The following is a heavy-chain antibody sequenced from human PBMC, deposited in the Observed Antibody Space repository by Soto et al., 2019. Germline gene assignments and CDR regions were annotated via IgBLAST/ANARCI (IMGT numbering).Heavy chain of an antibody. CDR2: IYYSGST. CDR3: ARRWGDYFDY. Sequence: PSETLSLTCTVSGGSVSSGSYYWSWIRQPPGKGLECIGYIYYSGSTNYNPSLKSRVTISVDTSKNQFSLKLSSVTAADTAVYYCARRWGDYFDYWGQGTLVTVSS. D-gene: IGHD3-16*01. V-gene: IGHV4-61*01. CDR1: GGSVSSGSYY. J-gene: IGHJ4*02.